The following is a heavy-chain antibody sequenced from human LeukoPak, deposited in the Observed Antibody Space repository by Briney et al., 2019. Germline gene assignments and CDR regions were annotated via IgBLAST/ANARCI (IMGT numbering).Heavy chain of an antibody. J-gene: IGHJ3*02. D-gene: IGHD3-3*01. V-gene: IGHV1-69*13. CDR1: GGTFSSYA. CDR2: IIPIFGTA. Sequence: SVKVSCKASGGTFSSYAISWVRQAPGQGLEWMGGIIPIFGTANYAQKFQGRVTITADESTSTAYMELSSLRSEDTAVYYCARVYYDFWSVPKRSVFDVFDIWGQGKMVPVPS. CDR3: ARVYYDFWSVPKRSVFDVFDI.